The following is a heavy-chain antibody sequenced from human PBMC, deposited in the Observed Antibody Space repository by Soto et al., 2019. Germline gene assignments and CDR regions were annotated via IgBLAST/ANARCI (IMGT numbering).Heavy chain of an antibody. CDR2: IYHSGST. V-gene: IGHV4-4*02. Sequence: SETLSLTCAVSSGSISSSNWWSWVRQPPGKGLEWIGEIYHSGSTNYNPSLKSRVTISVDKSKNQFSLKLSSVTAADTAVYYCARDSSFLWFGELLSGDIGWFDPWGQGTLVTVSS. CDR3: ARDSSFLWFGELLSGDIGWFDP. D-gene: IGHD3-10*01. J-gene: IGHJ5*02. CDR1: SGSISSSNW.